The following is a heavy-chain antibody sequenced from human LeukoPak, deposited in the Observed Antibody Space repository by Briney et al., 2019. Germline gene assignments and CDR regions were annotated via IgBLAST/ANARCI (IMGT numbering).Heavy chain of an antibody. CDR2: ISGSGGST. CDR3: AKDRPPLSSGGQDY. CDR1: GFTVSSYA. Sequence: GSLSLTCAASGFTVSSYAMSWVRQAPGQGLQWVSAISGSGGSTHYADSVKGRFTISRDKTKNTLYLQRNSLRAEDTAVYYCAKDRPPLSSGGQDYWGQGTLVTVAS. J-gene: IGHJ4*02. D-gene: IGHD3-10*01. V-gene: IGHV3-23*01.